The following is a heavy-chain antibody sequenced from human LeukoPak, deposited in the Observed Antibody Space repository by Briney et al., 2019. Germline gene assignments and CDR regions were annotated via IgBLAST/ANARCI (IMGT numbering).Heavy chain of an antibody. Sequence: GASVKVSCKASGGTFSSYAISWVRQAPGQGLEWMGGIIPIFGTANYAQKFQGRDTMTEDTSTDTAYMELSSLRSEDTAVYYCATEKGAEGSSSWYYFDYWGQGTLVTVSS. CDR1: GGTFSSYA. CDR2: IIPIFGTA. V-gene: IGHV1-69*06. J-gene: IGHJ4*02. D-gene: IGHD6-13*01. CDR3: ATEKGAEGSSSWYYFDY.